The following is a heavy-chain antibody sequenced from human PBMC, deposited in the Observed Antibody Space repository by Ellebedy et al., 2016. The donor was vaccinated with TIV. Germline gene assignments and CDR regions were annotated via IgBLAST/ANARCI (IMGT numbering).Heavy chain of an antibody. V-gene: IGHV3-48*04. J-gene: IGHJ5*02. CDR1: GFTFNNFG. CDR3: ARSITLVRGVSGLGWFDP. D-gene: IGHD3-10*01. Sequence: GESLKISCAASGFTFNNFGMNWVRQAPGKGLEWISYISSSGSTIYYADSVKGRFTISRDNTNNSLYLQMNSLRAEDTAVYYCARSITLVRGVSGLGWFDPWGQGTSVTVSS. CDR2: ISSSGSTI.